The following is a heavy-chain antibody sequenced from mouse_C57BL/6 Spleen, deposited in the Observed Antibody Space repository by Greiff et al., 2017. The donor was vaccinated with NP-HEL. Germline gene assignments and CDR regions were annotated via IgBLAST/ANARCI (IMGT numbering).Heavy chain of an antibody. V-gene: IGHV5-17*01. CDR3: ARPITTVVATDYAMDY. CDR2: ISSGSSTI. Sequence: EVKVEESGGGLVKPGGSLKLSCAASGFTFSDYGMHWVRQAPEKGLEWVAYISSGSSTIYYADTVKGRFTISRDNAKNTLFLQMTSLRSEDTAMYYCARPITTVVATDYAMDYWGQGTSVTVAS. J-gene: IGHJ4*01. CDR1: GFTFSDYG. D-gene: IGHD1-1*01.